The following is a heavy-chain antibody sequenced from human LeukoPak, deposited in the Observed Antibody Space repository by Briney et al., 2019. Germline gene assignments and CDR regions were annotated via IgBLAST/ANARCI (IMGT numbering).Heavy chain of an antibody. J-gene: IGHJ4*02. D-gene: IGHD3-3*01. CDR3: AKGGGGTIFGVVPFDY. CDR1: GFTFSSYS. V-gene: IGHV3-48*04. Sequence: PGGSLRLSCAASGFTFSSYSMNWVRQAPGKGLEWVSYISSSSSTIYYADSVKGRFTISRDNAKNSLYLQMNSLRAEDTAVYYCAKGGGGTIFGVVPFDYWGQGTLVTVSS. CDR2: ISSSSSTI.